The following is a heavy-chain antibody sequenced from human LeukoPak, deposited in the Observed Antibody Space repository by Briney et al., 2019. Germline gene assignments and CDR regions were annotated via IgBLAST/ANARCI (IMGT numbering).Heavy chain of an antibody. V-gene: IGHV7-4-1*02. CDR3: ARVAVASVGAQLGT. CDR2: INTNTGNP. J-gene: IGHJ5*02. CDR1: GYTFTSYA. Sequence: ASVKVSRKASGYTFTSYAMNWVRQAPGQGLEWMGWINTNTGNPTYAQGFTGRFVFSLDTSVSTAYLQISSLKAEDTAVYYCARVAVASVGAQLGTWGQGTLVTVSS. D-gene: IGHD1-26*01.